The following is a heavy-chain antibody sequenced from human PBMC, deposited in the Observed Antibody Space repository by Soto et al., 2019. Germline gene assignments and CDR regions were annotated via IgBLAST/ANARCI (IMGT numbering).Heavy chain of an antibody. CDR1: GGSFSGYY. J-gene: IGHJ5*01. D-gene: IGHD1-26*01. Sequence: QVQLQQWGAGLLKPSETLSLTCAVYGGSFSGYYWSWIRQPPGKGLEWIGEINHSGNSNYNPSLKSRGTISVDTSKNQFSLRLTAVTAADTAVYYCARGPIVGARGGFGFDSWGQGTLVTVSS. CDR2: INHSGNS. CDR3: ARGPIVGARGGFGFDS. V-gene: IGHV4-34*01.